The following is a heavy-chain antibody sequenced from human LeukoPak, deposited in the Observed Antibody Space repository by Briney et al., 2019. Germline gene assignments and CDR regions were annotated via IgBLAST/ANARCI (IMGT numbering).Heavy chain of an antibody. J-gene: IGHJ6*02. CDR1: GGSISISSYY. V-gene: IGHV4-39*02. Sequence: SETLSLTCTVSGGSISISSYYWGWIRQPSGKGLEWIGSIYYSGSSYYNPSLKSRVTISVDTSKNQFSLKLTSVTAADTAVYYCARDLGYSYGLYYYGMDVWGQGTTVTVSS. CDR3: ARDLGYSYGLYYYGMDV. CDR2: IYYSGSS. D-gene: IGHD5-18*01.